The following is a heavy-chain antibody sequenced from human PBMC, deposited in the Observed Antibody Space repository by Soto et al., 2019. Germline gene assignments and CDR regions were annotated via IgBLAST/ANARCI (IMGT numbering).Heavy chain of an antibody. D-gene: IGHD1-26*01. J-gene: IGHJ4*02. V-gene: IGHV4-59*08. CDR1: GGSISSYY. CDR2: IYYSGST. CDR3: ARTAYSGSSYYFDY. Sequence: PSETLSLTCTVSGGSISSYYWSWIRQPPGKGLEWIGYIYYSGSTNYNPSLKRRVTISVDTSKNQFSLKLSSVTAADTAVYYCARTAYSGSSYYFDYWGQGTLVTVSS.